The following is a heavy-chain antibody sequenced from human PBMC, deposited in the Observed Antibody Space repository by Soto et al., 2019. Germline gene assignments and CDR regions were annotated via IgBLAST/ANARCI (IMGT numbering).Heavy chain of an antibody. D-gene: IGHD4-4*01. Sequence: GGSLRLSCAASGFTFSSYSMNWVRQAPGKGLEWVSSISSSNSYIYYADSVKGRFTISRDNAKNSLYLQMNSLRAEDTAVYYCARDGTTEKTYYYYMDVWGKGTTVTVSS. V-gene: IGHV3-21*01. CDR3: ARDGTTEKTYYYYMDV. J-gene: IGHJ6*03. CDR2: ISSSNSYI. CDR1: GFTFSSYS.